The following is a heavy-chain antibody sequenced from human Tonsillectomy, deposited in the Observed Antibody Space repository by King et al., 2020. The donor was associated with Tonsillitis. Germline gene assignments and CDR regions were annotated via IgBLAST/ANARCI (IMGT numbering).Heavy chain of an antibody. CDR2: IKSKTDGGTT. J-gene: IGHJ4*02. V-gene: IGHV3-15*01. D-gene: IGHD3-3*01. CDR1: GFTFSNAW. CDR3: TTDVLIPIFGVVDDY. Sequence: VQLVESGGGLVKPGGSLRLSCAASGFTFSNAWMSWVRQAPGKGLEWVGRIKSKTDGGTTDYAAPVKGRFTISRDDSKNTLYLQMNSLKTEDTAVYYCTTDVLIPIFGVVDDYWGQGTLVTVSS.